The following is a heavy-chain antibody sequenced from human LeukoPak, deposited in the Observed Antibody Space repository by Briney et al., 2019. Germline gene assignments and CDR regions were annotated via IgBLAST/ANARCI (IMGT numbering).Heavy chain of an antibody. CDR3: ARDLVKDTASSRVDYYYYGMDV. J-gene: IGHJ6*02. D-gene: IGHD5-18*01. Sequence: PGVSLRLSCAASGFTVSSNYMSWVRQAPGKGLEWVSVIHSGGSTYYADSVKGRFTISRDNSKNTLYLQMNSLRAEDTAVYYCARDLVKDTASSRVDYYYYGMDVWGQGTTVTVSS. CDR2: IHSGGST. CDR1: GFTVSSNY. V-gene: IGHV3-53*01.